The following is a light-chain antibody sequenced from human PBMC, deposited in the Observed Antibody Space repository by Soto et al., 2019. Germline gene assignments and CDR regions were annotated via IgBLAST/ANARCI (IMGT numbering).Light chain of an antibody. CDR1: QSISSW. CDR3: QKYNSYPIT. CDR2: KAS. Sequence: DIQMTQSPSTLSASVGDRVTITCRASQSISSWLAWYQQEPGKAPKILIYKASSLESGVPSRFSGSGSGTEFTLTISSLQPDEFETYYCQKYNSYPITFGQGTRLEIK. J-gene: IGKJ5*01. V-gene: IGKV1-5*03.